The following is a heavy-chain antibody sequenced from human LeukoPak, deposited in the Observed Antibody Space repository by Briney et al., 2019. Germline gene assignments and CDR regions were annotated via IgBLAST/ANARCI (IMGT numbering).Heavy chain of an antibody. V-gene: IGHV3-74*01. J-gene: IGHJ4*02. CDR2: INSDGSYK. CDR1: GFTFSSYW. CDR3: ARPGIAVTGDY. Sequence: GGSLRLSCAASGFTFSSYWMHWVRQAPGKGLVWVAGINSDGSYKDYADSVKGRFTISRDNSKNTVYLQMNSLRAEDTAVYYCARPGIAVTGDYWGQGILVTVSS. D-gene: IGHD6-19*01.